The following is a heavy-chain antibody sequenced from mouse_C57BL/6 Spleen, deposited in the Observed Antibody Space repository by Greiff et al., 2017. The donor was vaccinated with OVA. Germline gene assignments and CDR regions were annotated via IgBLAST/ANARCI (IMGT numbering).Heavy chain of an antibody. CDR1: GYTFTDYY. Sequence: EVQLQQSGPELVKPGASVKISCKASGYTFTDYYMNWVKQSHGKSLEWIGDINPNNGGTSYNQKFKGKATLTVDKSSSTAYMELRSLTSEDSAVYYCAREGYGSSFAMDYWGQGTSVTVSS. CDR3: AREGYGSSFAMDY. V-gene: IGHV1-26*01. D-gene: IGHD1-1*01. J-gene: IGHJ4*01. CDR2: INPNNGGT.